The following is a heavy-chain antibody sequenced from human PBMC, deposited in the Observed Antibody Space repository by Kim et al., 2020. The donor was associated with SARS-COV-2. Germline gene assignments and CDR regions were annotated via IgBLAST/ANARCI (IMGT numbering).Heavy chain of an antibody. V-gene: IGHV3-30*01. D-gene: IGHD1-7*01. Sequence: DTVKGRFTISRDNSNNVIFLQLYSLRSEDTAVYYCAREGQSSGRAGTYDFWGRGTLVSVSS. J-gene: IGHJ4*03. CDR3: AREGQSSGRAGTYDF.